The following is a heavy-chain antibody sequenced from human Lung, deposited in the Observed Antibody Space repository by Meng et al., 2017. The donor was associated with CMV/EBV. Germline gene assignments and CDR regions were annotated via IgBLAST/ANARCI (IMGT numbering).Heavy chain of an antibody. V-gene: IGHV4-30-4*08. Sequence: TLSLXXTVSGASIDSDNYYWSWIRQPPGKDLEWIGYIYYSGSSFYNPSLKSRVTISLNMSKNQFSLYLSSVTAADTAVYYCARADYYNLMDVWGQGTTITVSS. CDR1: GASIDSDNYY. CDR3: ARADYYNLMDV. CDR2: IYYSGSS. J-gene: IGHJ6*02.